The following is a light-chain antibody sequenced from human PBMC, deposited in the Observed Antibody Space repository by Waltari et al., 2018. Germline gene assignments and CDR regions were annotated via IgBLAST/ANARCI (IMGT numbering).Light chain of an antibody. J-gene: IGLJ1*01. CDR3: SSYTSTKTGV. CDR2: GVS. V-gene: IGLV2-14*01. Sequence: QSALTQPASVSGSPGQSITISCTGTSSDVGGYNYVSWYQQYPGKAPQLMIYGVSYRPSGICNRFSGSKSGNTATLTISGLQAEDEADCYCSSYTSTKTGVVGTGTKVTVL. CDR1: SSDVGGYNY.